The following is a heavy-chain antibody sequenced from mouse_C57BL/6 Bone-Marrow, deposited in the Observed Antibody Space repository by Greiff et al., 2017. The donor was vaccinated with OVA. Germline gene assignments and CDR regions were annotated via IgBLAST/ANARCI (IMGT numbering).Heavy chain of an antibody. CDR2: ISSGGSYT. D-gene: IGHD1-1*01. CDR1: GFTFSSYG. J-gene: IGHJ1*03. CDR3: DNRGTAYDCSYYWYFDV. V-gene: IGHV5-6*01. Sequence: EVKLVESGGDLVKPGGSLKLSCAASGFTFSSYGMSWVRQTPDQRLEWVATISSGGSYTYYPDSVKGRFTISRDNAKNTLYLHKSSLKSEDTAIYYSDNRGTAYDCSYYWYFDVWGTGTTVTVSS.